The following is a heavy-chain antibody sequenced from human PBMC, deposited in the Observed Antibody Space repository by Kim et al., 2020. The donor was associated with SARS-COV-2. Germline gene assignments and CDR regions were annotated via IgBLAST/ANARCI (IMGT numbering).Heavy chain of an antibody. V-gene: IGHV1-8*02. CDR1: GYTFTFYD. CDR2: MNPNSGNT. CDR3: ARGLIAAAGTDWYFDL. J-gene: IGHJ2*01. D-gene: IGHD6-13*01. Sequence: ASVKVSCKASGYTFTFYDINWVRQATGQGLEWMGWMNPNSGNTGYAQKFQGRVTMTRNTSISTAYMELSRLRSEDTAVYYCARGLIAAAGTDWYFDLWGRGTLVTVSS.